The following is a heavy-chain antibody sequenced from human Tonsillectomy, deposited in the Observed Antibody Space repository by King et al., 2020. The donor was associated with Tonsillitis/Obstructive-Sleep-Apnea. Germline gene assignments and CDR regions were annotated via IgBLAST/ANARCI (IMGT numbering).Heavy chain of an antibody. D-gene: IGHD4/OR15-4a*01. V-gene: IGHV3-33*01. J-gene: IGHJ3*02. Sequence: VQLVESGGGVVQPGRPLRLSCVASGFTFSRYGMHWVRQAPGTGLEWVVDIWYDGTNKYYADSVKGRFTISRDNSKNTLYLQMNSLRAEDTAVYYCARDSYRAPWCDPFDIWRPATMVTVSS. CDR2: IWYDGTNK. CDR1: GFTFSRYG. CDR3: ARDSYRAPWCDPFDI.